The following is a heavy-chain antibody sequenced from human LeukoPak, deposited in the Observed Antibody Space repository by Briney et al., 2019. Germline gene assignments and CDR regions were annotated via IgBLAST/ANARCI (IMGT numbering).Heavy chain of an antibody. J-gene: IGHJ4*02. CDR2: IKQDGSET. CDR1: GLTFDDYG. CDR3: ARDEGGAHIYF. Sequence: GGSLRLSCAASGLTFDDYGMSWVRQAPGKGLEWVANIKQDGSETFYADSVKGRFAISRDSAKNSLYLEMDSLRAEDTALYYCARDEGGAHIYFWGQGTLVTVSS. V-gene: IGHV3-7*01. D-gene: IGHD1-26*01.